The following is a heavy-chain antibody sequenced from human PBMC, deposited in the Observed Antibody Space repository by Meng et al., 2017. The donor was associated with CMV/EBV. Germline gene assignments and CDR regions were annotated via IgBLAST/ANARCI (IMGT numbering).Heavy chain of an antibody. CDR2: INPNSGGT. J-gene: IGHJ3*02. V-gene: IGHV1-2*02. CDR1: GYTFTGYY. Sequence: SVKVSCKASGYTFTGYYMHWVRQAPGQGLEWMGWINPNSGGTNYAQKFQGRVTMTRDTSISTAYMELSRLRSDDTAVYYCARKSRWLTRGDAFDIWGQGTMVTVSS. D-gene: IGHD5-24*01. CDR3: ARKSRWLTRGDAFDI.